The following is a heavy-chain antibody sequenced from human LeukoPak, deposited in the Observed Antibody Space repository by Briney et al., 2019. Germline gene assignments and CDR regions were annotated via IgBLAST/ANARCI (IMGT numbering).Heavy chain of an antibody. Sequence: GGSLRLSCSASGFTFSSYGMHWVRQAPGKGLEWVAVISNDGSNEFYADSVKGRFTISRDTSKNTLYLQMNSLRTEDTAVYYCARDYSIPPAAGSLYNWFAPWGQGTLVTVSS. CDR1: GFTFSSYG. CDR3: ARDYSIPPAAGSLYNWFAP. CDR2: ISNDGSNE. J-gene: IGHJ5*02. D-gene: IGHD6-13*01. V-gene: IGHV3-30*03.